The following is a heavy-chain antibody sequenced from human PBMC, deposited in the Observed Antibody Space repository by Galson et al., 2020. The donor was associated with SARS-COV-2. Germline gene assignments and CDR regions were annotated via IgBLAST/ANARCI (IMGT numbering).Heavy chain of an antibody. CDR2: IDWDDDK. CDR1: GFSLSTSGMR. CDR3: ARAHYDILTGYSREFDY. J-gene: IGHJ4*02. V-gene: IGHV2-70*04. D-gene: IGHD3-9*01. Sequence: SGPTLVKPTQTITLTCTFSGFSLSTSGMRVSWIRQPPGKALEWLARIDWDDDKFYSTSLKTRLTISKDTSKNQVVLTMTNMDPVDTATYYCARAHYDILTGYSREFDYWGQGTLVTVSS.